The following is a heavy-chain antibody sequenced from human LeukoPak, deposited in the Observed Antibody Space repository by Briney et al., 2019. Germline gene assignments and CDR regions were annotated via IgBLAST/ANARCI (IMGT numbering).Heavy chain of an antibody. D-gene: IGHD2-2*01. V-gene: IGHV3-15*01. CDR3: TKERYCASTTCPGAFDL. Sequence: GGSLRLSCAASGITLTYDWMSWVRQAPGKGLEWVGRIKSKTDGETTDYAAPVKGRFTVSRDDSKNMVALQMNSLKTEDTAVYYCTKERYCASTTCPGAFDLWGQGTTVTVSS. J-gene: IGHJ3*01. CDR2: IKSKTDGETT. CDR1: GITLTYDW.